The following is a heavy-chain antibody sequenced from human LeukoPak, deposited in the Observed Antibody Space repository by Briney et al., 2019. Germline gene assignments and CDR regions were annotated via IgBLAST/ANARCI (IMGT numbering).Heavy chain of an antibody. D-gene: IGHD3-10*01. CDR2: ISWNSGSI. J-gene: IGHJ4*02. Sequence: PGRSLRLSCAASGFTFDDNAMHWVRQAPGKGLEWVSGISWNSGSIGYADSVKGRFTISRDNAKNSLYLQMNSLRAEDTALYYCAKGIGAGDGVGYWGQGTLVTVSS. CDR3: AKGIGAGDGVGY. CDR1: GFTFDDNA. V-gene: IGHV3-9*01.